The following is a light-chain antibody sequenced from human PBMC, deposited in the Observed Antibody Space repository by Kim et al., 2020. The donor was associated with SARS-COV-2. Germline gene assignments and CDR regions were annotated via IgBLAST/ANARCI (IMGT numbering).Light chain of an antibody. CDR2: WAS. CDR3: QQYYGTTTHS. CDR1: QSVLYSSNNKNY. Sequence: DIVMTQSPDSLAVSLVERATINCKSSQSVLYSSNNKNYLAWYQQKPGQPPKLLIHWASTRESGVPDRFSGSGSGTDFTLTISSLQAEDVAVYYCQQYYGTTTHSFGQGTKLEI. V-gene: IGKV4-1*01. J-gene: IGKJ2*03.